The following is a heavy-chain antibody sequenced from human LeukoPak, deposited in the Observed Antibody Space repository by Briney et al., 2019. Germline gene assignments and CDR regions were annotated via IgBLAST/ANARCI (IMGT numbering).Heavy chain of an antibody. V-gene: IGHV4-38-2*02. CDR2: IYHSGST. D-gene: IGHD1-26*01. CDR3: ARDEWDLDY. CDR1: GYSISSGYY. Sequence: SETLSLTCAVSGYSISSGYYWGWIRQPPGKGLEWIGSIYHSGSTYYNPSLKSRVTISVDTSKNQFSLKLSPVTAADTAVYYCARDEWDLDYWGQGTLVTVSS. J-gene: IGHJ4*02.